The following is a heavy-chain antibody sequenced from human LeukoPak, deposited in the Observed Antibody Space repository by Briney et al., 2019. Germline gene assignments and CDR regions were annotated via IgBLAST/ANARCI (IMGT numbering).Heavy chain of an antibody. CDR2: ITTSSTYI. V-gene: IGHV3-21*06. CDR1: GGSFSGYY. CDR3: ARDPYSGSYGPYYYYYMDV. D-gene: IGHD1-26*01. Sequence: ETLSLTCAVYGGSFSGYYWSWVRQAPGKGPEWVSSITTSSTYIYYADSVKGRFTISRDNAKNSLYLQMDSLRVEDTAVYYCARDPYSGSYGPYYYYYMDVWGKGTTVTISS. J-gene: IGHJ6*03.